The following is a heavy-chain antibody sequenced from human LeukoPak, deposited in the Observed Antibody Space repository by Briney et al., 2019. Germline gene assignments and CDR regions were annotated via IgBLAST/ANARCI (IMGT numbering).Heavy chain of an antibody. D-gene: IGHD3-10*01. J-gene: IGHJ6*02. CDR3: ARDRVRSITMVRGVIMDYYYGMDV. CDR2: IYSGGST. Sequence: GGSLRLSCAASGFTVSSNYMSWVRQAPGKGLEWVSVIYSGGSTYHADSVKGRFTISRDNSKNTLYLQMNSLRAEDTAVYYCARDRVRSITMVRGVIMDYYYGMDVWGQGTTVTVSS. V-gene: IGHV3-53*01. CDR1: GFTVSSNY.